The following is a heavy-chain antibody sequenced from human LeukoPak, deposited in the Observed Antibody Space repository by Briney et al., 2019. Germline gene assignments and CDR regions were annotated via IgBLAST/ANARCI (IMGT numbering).Heavy chain of an antibody. D-gene: IGHD2-21*02. CDR3: ARHMMVTPNIDY. V-gene: IGHV4-39*01. J-gene: IGHJ4*02. CDR1: GGSISSSSYY. CDR2: IYYSGST. Sequence: SETLSLTCTVSGGSISSSSYYWGWIRQPPGKGLEWIGSIYYSGSTYYNPSLKSRVTISVDTSKNQFSLKLSSVTAADTAVYYCARHMMVTPNIDYWGQGTLVTVSS.